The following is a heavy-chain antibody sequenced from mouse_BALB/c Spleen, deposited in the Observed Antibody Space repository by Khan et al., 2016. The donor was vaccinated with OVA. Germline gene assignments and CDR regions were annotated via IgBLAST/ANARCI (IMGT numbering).Heavy chain of an antibody. V-gene: IGHV3-2*02. CDR3: ARGRAY. CDR1: GYSITSDYA. D-gene: IGHD3-3*01. CDR2: IPSSGST. Sequence: EVQLQESGPGLVKPSQSLSLTCTVTGYSITSDYAWNWIRQFPGHKLEWMGYIPSSGSTSYTPSLKSRFSITRDTSTNPFFLQLNSLTTEDSATYYCARGRAYGGQGTLVTVSA. J-gene: IGHJ3*01.